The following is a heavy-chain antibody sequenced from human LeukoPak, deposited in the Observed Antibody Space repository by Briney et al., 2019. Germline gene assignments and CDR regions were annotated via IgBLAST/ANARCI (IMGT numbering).Heavy chain of an antibody. J-gene: IGHJ4*02. CDR2: VKEDASET. Sequence: GGSLRRSCLGSGFTFSDYWMSWVRQAPGKGPEWVANVKEDASETFYVDSVKGRFTISRDNAKNSLYLQMRSLRGEDTAVYYCVRDGRSFDYWGQGTMVTVSS. V-gene: IGHV3-7*01. CDR1: GFTFSDYW. CDR3: VRDGRSFDY.